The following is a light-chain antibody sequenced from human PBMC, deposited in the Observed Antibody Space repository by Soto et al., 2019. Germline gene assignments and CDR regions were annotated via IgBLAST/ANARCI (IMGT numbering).Light chain of an antibody. CDR3: QHYGNSPT. V-gene: IGKV3-20*01. J-gene: IGKJ1*01. Sequence: ESVLTQSPGTLSLSPGERATLCCRASQSVTSNYLAWYQQKPGQAPTLLIYGASTRATGIPDRFSGSGSGTDFTLTISRLEPEDSAVYYCQHYGNSPTFGQGTKVDIK. CDR2: GAS. CDR1: QSVTSNY.